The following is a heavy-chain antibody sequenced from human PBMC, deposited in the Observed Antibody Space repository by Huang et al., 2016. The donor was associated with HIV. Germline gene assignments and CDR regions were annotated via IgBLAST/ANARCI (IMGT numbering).Heavy chain of an antibody. J-gene: IGHJ3*02. CDR3: ATGFDTYYDI. V-gene: IGHV1-24*01. CDR1: GYTLTELS. CDR2: FAPEHGET. Sequence: QVQLVQSGAEVKKPGASVKVSCKVSGYTLTELSIHWVRQAPGKGLEWMGGFAPEHGETSYAQNDQGRVTMTEDTSTDTAYMELNSLRSEDTAVYYCATGFDTYYDIWGQGTMVIASS. D-gene: IGHD2-21*01.